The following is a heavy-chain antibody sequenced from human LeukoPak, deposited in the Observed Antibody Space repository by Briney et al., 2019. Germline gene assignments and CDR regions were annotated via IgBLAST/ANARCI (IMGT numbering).Heavy chain of an antibody. CDR1: GFNFSTYW. J-gene: IGHJ4*02. D-gene: IGHD6-19*01. Sequence: GGSLRLSCAASGFNFSTYWMHWVRQAPGKGLVWVPRINSDGSSTSYADSVEGRFTISRDNAKNTLYLQMNSLRAEDTAVYYCARAAAVAGTGGFYWGQGTLVTVSS. CDR2: INSDGSST. CDR3: ARAAAVAGTGGFY. V-gene: IGHV3-74*01.